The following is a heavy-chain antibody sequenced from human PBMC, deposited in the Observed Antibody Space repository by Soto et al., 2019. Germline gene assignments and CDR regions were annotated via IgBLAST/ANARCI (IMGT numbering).Heavy chain of an antibody. V-gene: IGHV1-69*06. CDR2: SIPIFGTA. D-gene: IGHD3-22*01. J-gene: IGHJ4*02. CDR1: GVTFSSSS. Sequence: SLKVSCKASGVTFSSSSISWVRQAPGQGLEWMGGSIPIFGTANYAQKFQGRVTIPADKSTSTAYMELSRLRSEDTAVYYCARGDSSGYYPGFDYWGQGTLVTVSS. CDR3: ARGDSSGYYPGFDY.